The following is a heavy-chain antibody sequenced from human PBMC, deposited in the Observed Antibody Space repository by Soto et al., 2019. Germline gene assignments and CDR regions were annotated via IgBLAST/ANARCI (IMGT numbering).Heavy chain of an antibody. V-gene: IGHV1-69*13. CDR1: GGTFSSYA. Sequence: AVKVSCKASGGTFSSYAISWVRQAPGQGLEWMGGIIPIFGTANYAQKFQGRVTITADESTSTAYMELSSLRSEDTAVYYCAREGSTIFGVPLVAFDIWGQGTMVTVSS. CDR2: IIPIFGTA. D-gene: IGHD3-3*01. J-gene: IGHJ3*02. CDR3: AREGSTIFGVPLVAFDI.